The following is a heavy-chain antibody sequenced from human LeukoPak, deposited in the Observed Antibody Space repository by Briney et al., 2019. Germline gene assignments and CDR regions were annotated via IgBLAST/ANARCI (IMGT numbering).Heavy chain of an antibody. D-gene: IGHD3-22*01. J-gene: IGHJ3*02. CDR1: GFTVSSNY. V-gene: IGHV3-66*01. Sequence: GGSLRLSCAASGFTVSSNYMSWVRQAPGKGLEWVSIIYSGGSTYYADSVKGRFTISRDNSKNTLYLQMNSLRAEDTAVYYCARDISSGYYDAFDIWGQGTLVTVSS. CDR2: IYSGGST. CDR3: ARDISSGYYDAFDI.